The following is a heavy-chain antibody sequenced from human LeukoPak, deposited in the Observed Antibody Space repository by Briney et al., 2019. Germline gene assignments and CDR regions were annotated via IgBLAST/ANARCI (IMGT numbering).Heavy chain of an antibody. J-gene: IGHJ4*02. Sequence: PSETLSLTCTVSGGSISSSSHYWGWIRQPPGKGLEWIGSIYYSGSTYYNPSLESRVTISVDTSKNQFSLRLSSVTAADTAVYYCARDGYSYVFDYWGQGTLVTVSS. V-gene: IGHV4-39*02. CDR1: GGSISSSSHY. CDR3: ARDGYSYVFDY. D-gene: IGHD5-18*01. CDR2: IYYSGST.